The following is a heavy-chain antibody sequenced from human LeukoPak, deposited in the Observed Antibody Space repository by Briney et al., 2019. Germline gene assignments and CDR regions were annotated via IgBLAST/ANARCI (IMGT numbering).Heavy chain of an antibody. D-gene: IGHD6-19*01. CDR1: GFSFTNYG. CDR2: ISSSAI. V-gene: IGHV3-48*04. CDR3: ASGGGWVFFN. Sequence: GGSLRLSCATSGFSFTNYGMNWVRQAPGKGLEWVSYISSSAILYADAVKGRFTISRDNARNSQFLQMNSLRVDDTAVYYCASGGGWVFFNWGQGTLVTVSS. J-gene: IGHJ4*02.